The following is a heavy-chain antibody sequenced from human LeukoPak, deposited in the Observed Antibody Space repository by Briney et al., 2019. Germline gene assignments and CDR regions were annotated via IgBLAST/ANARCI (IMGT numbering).Heavy chain of an antibody. V-gene: IGHV4-59*01. Sequence: SETLSLTCTVSGGSISSYYWSWIQQPPGKGLEWIGYIYYSGSTNYNPSLKSRVTISVDTSKNQFSLKLSSVTAADTAVYYCARTPIAAADGYYFDYWGQGTLVTVSS. CDR3: ARTPIAAADGYYFDY. J-gene: IGHJ4*02. CDR1: GGSISSYY. CDR2: IYYSGST. D-gene: IGHD6-13*01.